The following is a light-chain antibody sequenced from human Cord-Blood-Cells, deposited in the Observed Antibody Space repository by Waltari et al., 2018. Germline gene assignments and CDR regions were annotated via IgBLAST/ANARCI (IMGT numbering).Light chain of an antibody. CDR2: ELS. V-gene: IGLV2-14*01. J-gene: IGLJ3*02. CDR3: SSYTSSSTWV. Sequence: QSALTQPASVSGSPGQSITISCTGTSSDVGGYNYVSWYQQHPGKAPKLMIYELSKRPSGVSNRFSGSKSGNTASLTISGLQAEDEADYYCSSYTSSSTWVFGGGTKLTVL. CDR1: SSDVGGYNY.